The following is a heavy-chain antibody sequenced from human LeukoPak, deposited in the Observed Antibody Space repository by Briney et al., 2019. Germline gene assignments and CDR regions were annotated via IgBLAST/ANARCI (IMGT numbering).Heavy chain of an antibody. CDR3: ARDARGCCSGGSCYSRWFDP. D-gene: IGHD2-15*01. Sequence: ASVKLSCKASGYTFTSYAMSWVRQAPGQGLEWMGWISAYNGNTYYAEKLRGRFTMTTDTSMSTASMQLSSLRSEDTAVYYCARDARGCCSGGSCYSRWFDPWGQGTLVTVSS. J-gene: IGHJ5*02. V-gene: IGHV1-18*01. CDR1: GYTFTSYA. CDR2: ISAYNGNT.